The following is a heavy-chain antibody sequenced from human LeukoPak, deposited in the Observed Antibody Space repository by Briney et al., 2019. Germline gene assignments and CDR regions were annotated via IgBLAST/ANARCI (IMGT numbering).Heavy chain of an antibody. CDR1: GGSISSSSYY. J-gene: IGHJ4*02. CDR2: IYYSGST. D-gene: IGHD1-7*01. Sequence: SETLSLTCTVSGGSISSSSYYWGWIRQPPGKGLEWIGSIYYSGSTYYNPSLKSRVTISVDTSKNQFSLQLSSVTAADTAVYYCARPAALELPGGLYFDYWGQGTLVTVSS. V-gene: IGHV4-39*01. CDR3: ARPAALELPGGLYFDY.